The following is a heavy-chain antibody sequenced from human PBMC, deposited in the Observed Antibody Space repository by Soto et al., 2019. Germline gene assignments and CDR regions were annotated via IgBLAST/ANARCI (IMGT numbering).Heavy chain of an antibody. Sequence: GASVKVSCKASGYTFTGYYMHWVRQAPGQGLEWMGWINPNSGGTNYAQKFQGWVTKTRDTSISTAYMELSRLRSDDTAVYYCARDYDSSGYPRYHLDYWGQGTLVTVSS. V-gene: IGHV1-2*04. CDR1: GYTFTGYY. D-gene: IGHD3-22*01. CDR3: ARDYDSSGYPRYHLDY. J-gene: IGHJ4*02. CDR2: INPNSGGT.